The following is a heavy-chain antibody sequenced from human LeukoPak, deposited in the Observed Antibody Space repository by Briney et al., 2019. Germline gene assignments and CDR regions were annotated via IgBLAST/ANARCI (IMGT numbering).Heavy chain of an antibody. Sequence: SETLSLTCTVSGGSISSHYWSWIRQPPGKGLEWIGYIYYSGSTNYNPSLKSRVTISVDTSKNQFSLKLSSVTAADTAVYYCARDVKGSSYPYYYYYMDVWGKGTTVTVSS. CDR1: GGSISSHY. CDR3: ARDVKGSSYPYYYYYMDV. D-gene: IGHD6-6*01. J-gene: IGHJ6*03. CDR2: IYYSGST. V-gene: IGHV4-59*11.